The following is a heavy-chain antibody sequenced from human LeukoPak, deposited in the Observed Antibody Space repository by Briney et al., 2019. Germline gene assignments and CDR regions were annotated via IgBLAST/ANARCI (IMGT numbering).Heavy chain of an antibody. CDR1: GGTFSSYA. CDR2: IIPIFGTA. J-gene: IGHJ4*02. CDR3: AGSKRYYDILTGYYYRYYFDY. D-gene: IGHD3-9*01. V-gene: IGHV1-69*13. Sequence: GASVKVSCKASGGTFSSYAISWVRQAPGQGLEWMGGIIPIFGTANYAQKFQGRVTITADESTSTAYMELSSLRSEDTAVYYCAGSKRYYDILTGYYYRYYFDYWGQGTLVTVSS.